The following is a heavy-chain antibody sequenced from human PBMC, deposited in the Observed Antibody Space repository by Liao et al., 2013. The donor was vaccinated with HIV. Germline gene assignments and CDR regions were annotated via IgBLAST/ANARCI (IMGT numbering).Heavy chain of an antibody. CDR2: IYHSGST. CDR1: GGSISSGGYS. V-gene: IGHV4-30-2*01. J-gene: IGHJ4*02. CDR3: ARELIAAAGYFDY. D-gene: IGHD6-13*01. Sequence: QLQLQESGPGLVKPSETLSLTCAVSGGSISSGGYSWSWIRQPPGKGLEWIGYIYHSGSTYYNPSLKSRVTISVDRSKNQFSLKLSSVTAADTAVYYCARELIAAAGYFDYVGQGTLVTVSS.